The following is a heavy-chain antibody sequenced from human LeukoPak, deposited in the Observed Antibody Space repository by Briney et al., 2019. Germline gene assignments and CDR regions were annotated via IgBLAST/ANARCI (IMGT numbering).Heavy chain of an antibody. CDR1: GGSISSGGYY. CDR3: ARDRYYYDSSGYYHDAFDI. Sequence: SQTLSLTCTVSGGSISSGGYYWSWIRQPPGKGLEWIGYIYHSGSTYYNPSLKSRVTISVDRSKNQFSLKLSSVTAADTAVYYCARDRYYYDSSGYYHDAFDIWGQGTMVTVSS. V-gene: IGHV4-30-2*01. J-gene: IGHJ3*02. D-gene: IGHD3-22*01. CDR2: IYHSGST.